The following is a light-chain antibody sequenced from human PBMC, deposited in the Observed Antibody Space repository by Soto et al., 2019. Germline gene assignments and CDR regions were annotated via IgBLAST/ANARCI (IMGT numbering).Light chain of an antibody. CDR2: GAS. CDR3: QQYNDWPRT. J-gene: IGKJ1*01. Sequence: EIVLTQSPATLSVSPGERATLSCRASQSISSNLAWYQQKPSQAPRLLIYGASTRATGIPARFSGSGSGTEFTLTISSLQSEDFAVYYCQQYNDWPRTFGQGTKVDI. CDR1: QSISSN. V-gene: IGKV3-15*01.